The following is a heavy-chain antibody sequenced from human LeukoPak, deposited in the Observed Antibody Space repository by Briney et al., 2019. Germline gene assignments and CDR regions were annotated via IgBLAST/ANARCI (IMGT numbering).Heavy chain of an antibody. V-gene: IGHV4-39*07. CDR1: GSSISRSRYY. CDR3: ARETSQKGAHYMDV. D-gene: IGHD3-16*01. Sequence: SETLSLTCTVSGSSISRSRYYWGWIRQPPGKGLEWIGNIYYSGYTTYSPSLRSRVTISVDTSKNQFSLKLSSVTAADTAVYYCARETSQKGAHYMDVWGKGTTITISS. CDR2: IYYSGYT. J-gene: IGHJ6*03.